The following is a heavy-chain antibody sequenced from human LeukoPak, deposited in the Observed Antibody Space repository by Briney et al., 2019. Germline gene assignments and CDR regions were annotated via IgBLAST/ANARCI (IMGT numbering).Heavy chain of an antibody. CDR3: ARGYSSGWFYYYYYMDV. Sequence: SETLSLTCTVSGDSISGYSWSWIRQPPGGGLEWIGYICYSGSTNYNPSLKSRVTISVDTSKNQFSLKLSSVTAADTAVYYCARGYSSGWFYYYYYMDVWGKGTTVTVSS. J-gene: IGHJ6*03. V-gene: IGHV4-59*01. D-gene: IGHD6-19*01. CDR2: ICYSGST. CDR1: GDSISGYS.